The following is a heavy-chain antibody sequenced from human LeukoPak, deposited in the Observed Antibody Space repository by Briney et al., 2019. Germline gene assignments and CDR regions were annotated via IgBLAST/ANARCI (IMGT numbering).Heavy chain of an antibody. Sequence: SETLSLTCAVYGGSFSGYYWSWIRQPPGKGLEWIGEINHSGSTNYNPSFKSRVTISVDTSKNQFSLKLSSVTAADTAVYYCARTSYGSGSYPRPYYYYGMDVWGQGTTVTVSS. CDR2: INHSGST. V-gene: IGHV4-34*01. J-gene: IGHJ6*02. CDR1: GGSFSGYY. CDR3: ARTSYGSGSYPRPYYYYGMDV. D-gene: IGHD3-10*01.